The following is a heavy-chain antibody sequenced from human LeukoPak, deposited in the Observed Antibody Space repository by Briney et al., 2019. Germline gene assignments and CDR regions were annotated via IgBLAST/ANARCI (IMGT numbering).Heavy chain of an antibody. CDR1: GGSVSSSSYY. Sequence: SETLSLTCTVSGGSVSSSSYYWGWIRQPPGKGLEWIGNIYYSGSTDCNPSLKSRVTISVDTAKNQFSRKLTSVTAADTAVYYCARHVGNSGSGSYLTYFDYWGQGTLVTVSS. V-gene: IGHV4-39*01. J-gene: IGHJ4*02. CDR2: IYYSGST. D-gene: IGHD3-10*01. CDR3: ARHVGNSGSGSYLTYFDY.